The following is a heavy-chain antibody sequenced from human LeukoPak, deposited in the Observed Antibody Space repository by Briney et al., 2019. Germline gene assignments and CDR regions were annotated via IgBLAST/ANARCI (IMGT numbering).Heavy chain of an antibody. CDR3: ARITVTNDAFDI. V-gene: IGHV4-34*01. J-gene: IGHJ3*02. CDR2: INHSGST. CDR1: GGSFSGYY. D-gene: IGHD4-17*01. Sequence: PSETLPLTCAVYGGSFSGYYWSWIRQPPGRGLEWIGEINHSGSTDSNPSLKSRVTISVDTSKNQFSLKLSSVTAADTAVYYCARITVTNDAFDIWGQGTMVSVSS.